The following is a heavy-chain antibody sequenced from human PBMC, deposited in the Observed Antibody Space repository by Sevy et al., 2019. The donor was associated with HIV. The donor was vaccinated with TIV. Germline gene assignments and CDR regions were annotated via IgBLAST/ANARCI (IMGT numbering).Heavy chain of an antibody. Sequence: GGSLRLSCAASGFTFSGSAMHWVRQASGKGLEWVGRIRSKANSYATAYAASVKGRFTISRDDSKNTAYLQMNSLKTEDTAVYYGTTPTLYYDILTGYYNVGSEYYYYGMDVWGQGTTVTVSS. CDR3: TTPTLYYDILTGYYNVGSEYYYYGMDV. J-gene: IGHJ6*02. CDR2: IRSKANSYAT. CDR1: GFTFSGSA. D-gene: IGHD3-9*01. V-gene: IGHV3-73*01.